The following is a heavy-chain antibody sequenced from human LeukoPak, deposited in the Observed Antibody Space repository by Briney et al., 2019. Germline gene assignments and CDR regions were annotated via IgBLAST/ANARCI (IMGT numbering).Heavy chain of an antibody. CDR1: GGSFSGYY. D-gene: IGHD3-10*01. V-gene: IGHV4-34*01. Sequence: SETLSLTCAVYGGSFSGYYWSWIRQPPGKGLEWIGEINHSGSTNYNPSLKSRVTISVDTSKNQFSLKLSSVTAADTAVYYCARRRITMVRGPLDYWGQGTLVTVSS. J-gene: IGHJ4*02. CDR2: INHSGST. CDR3: ARRRITMVRGPLDY.